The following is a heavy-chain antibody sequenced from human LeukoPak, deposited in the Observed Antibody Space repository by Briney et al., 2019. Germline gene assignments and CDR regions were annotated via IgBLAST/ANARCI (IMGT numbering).Heavy chain of an antibody. J-gene: IGHJ6*04. V-gene: IGHV3-7*01. D-gene: IGHD3-10*01. CDR3: AGGIAMVRGGDV. Sequence: TGGSLRLSCAASGLTFSTYWMTWVRQAPGKGLERVANIKQDGSEKNYVDSVKGRFTISRDNAKNSLYLQMNSLRVEDTAVYYCAGGIAMVRGGDVWGKGTTVTVSS. CDR2: IKQDGSEK. CDR1: GLTFSTYW.